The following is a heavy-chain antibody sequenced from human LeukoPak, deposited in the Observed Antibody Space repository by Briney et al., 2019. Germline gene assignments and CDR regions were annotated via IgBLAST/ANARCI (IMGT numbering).Heavy chain of an antibody. CDR1: RYSISSGYY. V-gene: IGHV4-38-2*01. J-gene: IGHJ4*02. D-gene: IGHD6-6*01. CDR3: ARWYSSSGYFDY. Sequence: ASETLSLTCAVSRYSISSGYYWGWIRQPPGKGLEWIGSIYHSGSTYYNPSLKSRVTISVGTSKNQFSLKLSSVTAADTAVYYCARWYSSSGYFDYWGQGTLVTVSS. CDR2: IYHSGST.